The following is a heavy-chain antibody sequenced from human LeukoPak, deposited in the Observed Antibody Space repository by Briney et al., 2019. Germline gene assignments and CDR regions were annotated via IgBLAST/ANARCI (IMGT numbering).Heavy chain of an antibody. V-gene: IGHV3-49*04. CDR3: TRSRDGYNYYFDY. Sequence: PGGSLRLSCTASGFTFGDYAMSWVRQAPGKGLEWVGFIRSKAYGGTTEYAASVKGRFTISRDDSKSIAYLQMNSLKTEDTAVYYCTRSRDGYNYYFDYWGQGTLVTVSS. J-gene: IGHJ4*02. D-gene: IGHD5-24*01. CDR2: IRSKAYGGTT. CDR1: GFTFGDYA.